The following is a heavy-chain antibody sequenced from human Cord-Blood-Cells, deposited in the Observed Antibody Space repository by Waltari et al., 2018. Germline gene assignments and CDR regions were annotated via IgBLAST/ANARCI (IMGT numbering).Heavy chain of an antibody. V-gene: IGHV5-51*01. Sequence: EVQLVQSGAEVKKPGESLKISCKGSGYSFTSSWIGWVRQLPGNGLEWMGIIYPGDSDTRYSPSFQGQVTISADKSISTAYLQWSSLKASDTAMYYCARAATYYYGSGSSRNWFDPWGQGTLVTVSS. CDR1: GYSFTSSW. CDR2: IYPGDSDT. J-gene: IGHJ5*02. CDR3: ARAATYYYGSGSSRNWFDP. D-gene: IGHD3-10*01.